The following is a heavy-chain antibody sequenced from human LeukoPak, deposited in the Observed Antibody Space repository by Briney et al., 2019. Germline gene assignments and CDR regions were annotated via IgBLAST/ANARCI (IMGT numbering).Heavy chain of an antibody. J-gene: IGHJ4*02. V-gene: IGHV3-21*06. CDR1: GFSFGTYS. D-gene: IGHD6-13*01. CDR3: ARSPVRIAAPGRAFDY. Sequence: GGSLRLSCAGSGFSFGTYSMNWVRQAPGKGLEWVSSISSSSIYINYADSVKGRFTISRDNARNSLYLQMNSLRGEDTAVYYCARSPVRIAAPGRAFDYWGQGTLVTVSS. CDR2: ISSSSIYI.